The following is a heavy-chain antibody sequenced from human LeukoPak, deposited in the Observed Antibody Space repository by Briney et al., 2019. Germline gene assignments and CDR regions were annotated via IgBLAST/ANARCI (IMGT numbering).Heavy chain of an antibody. V-gene: IGHV3-74*01. J-gene: IGHJ4*02. CDR2: INSDGSST. CDR3: ARDYRTYYYDSSGPDY. CDR1: GFTFSSYS. D-gene: IGHD3-22*01. Sequence: PGGSLRLPCAASGFTFSSYSMNWVRQAPGKGLVWVSRINSDGSSTSYADSVKGRFNISRDNAKNTLYLQMNSLRAEDTAVYYCARDYRTYYYDSSGPDYWGQGTLVTVSS.